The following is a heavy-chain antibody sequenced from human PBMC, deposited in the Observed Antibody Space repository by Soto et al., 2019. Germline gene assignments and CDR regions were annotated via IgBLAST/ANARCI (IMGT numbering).Heavy chain of an antibody. Sequence: GGSLRLSCAVSGFTFSSYWMHWVRQVPGKGLVWVSRINSDGSSTSYADSVKGRFTISRDNAKNTLYLQMNSLRAEDTAVYYCTRGSLYDFWSGHFGDTRPNLCDYWGQGTLVTVSS. CDR1: GFTFSSYW. CDR2: INSDGSST. D-gene: IGHD3-3*01. V-gene: IGHV3-74*01. CDR3: TRGSLYDFWSGHFGDTRPNLCDY. J-gene: IGHJ4*02.